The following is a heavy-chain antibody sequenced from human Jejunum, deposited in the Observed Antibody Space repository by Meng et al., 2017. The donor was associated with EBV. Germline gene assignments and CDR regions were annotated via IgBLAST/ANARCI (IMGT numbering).Heavy chain of an antibody. D-gene: IGHD2/OR15-2a*01. V-gene: IGHV4-4*02. Sequence: QVQLQESGPGLVQPSGTLSLTCPVSGGSINSKNWWHWVRQAPGKGLEWIGENDHSGSTHYNPSLKSRVTISLGTSMNQFSLELTSPTAADTAVYYCARDSQYLARGYFDYWGQGALVTVDS. CDR3: ARDSQYLARGYFDY. CDR1: GGSINSKNW. J-gene: IGHJ4*02. CDR2: NDHSGST.